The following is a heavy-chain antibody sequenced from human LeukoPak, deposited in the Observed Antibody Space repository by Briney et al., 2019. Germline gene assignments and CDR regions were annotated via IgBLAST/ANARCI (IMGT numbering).Heavy chain of an antibody. CDR3: ARHTAYSNILDY. Sequence: SETLSLTCTVSGGSISSYYWSWIRQPPGKGLEWIGWIYYSGSTSYNPSLKSRVTISVDTSKNQFSLRLSSVTAADTAVYYCARHTAYSNILDYWGQGTLVTVSS. J-gene: IGHJ4*02. D-gene: IGHD6-13*01. CDR1: GGSISSYY. V-gene: IGHV4-59*08. CDR2: IYYSGST.